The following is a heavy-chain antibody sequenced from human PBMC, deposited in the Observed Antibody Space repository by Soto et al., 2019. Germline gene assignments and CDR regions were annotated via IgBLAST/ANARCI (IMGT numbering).Heavy chain of an antibody. J-gene: IGHJ4*02. Sequence: GGSLRLSCAASGFTFSSYAMSWVRQAPGKGLEWVSAISGSGGSTYYADSVKGRFTISRDNSKNTLYLQMNSLRAEDTAVYYCAKDRPRQYYDFWSGLYFDYWGQGTLVTVSS. CDR1: GFTFSSYA. V-gene: IGHV3-23*01. D-gene: IGHD3-3*01. CDR3: AKDRPRQYYDFWSGLYFDY. CDR2: ISGSGGST.